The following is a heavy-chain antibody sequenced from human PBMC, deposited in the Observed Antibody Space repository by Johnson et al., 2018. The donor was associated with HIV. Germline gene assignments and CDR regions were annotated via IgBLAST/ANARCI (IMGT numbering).Heavy chain of an antibody. V-gene: IGHV3-11*04. D-gene: IGHD6-13*01. CDR2: ITSTGITV. CDR1: GFTFSDYY. J-gene: IGHJ3*02. CDR3: ARGVPIAAAGHDAFDI. Sequence: QVQLVESGGGLVKPGGSLRLSCAASGFTFSDYYMSWIRQAPGKGLEWVSYITSTGITVYYAASVTGRFTISRDTAKNSVYLQMNSLRAGDTAVYYCARGVPIAAAGHDAFDIWGQGTMVTVSS.